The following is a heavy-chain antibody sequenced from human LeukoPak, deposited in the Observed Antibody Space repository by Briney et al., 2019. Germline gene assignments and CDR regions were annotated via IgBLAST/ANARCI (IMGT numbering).Heavy chain of an antibody. J-gene: IGHJ4*02. V-gene: IGHV3-7*03. CDR2: IKQDGSEK. Sequence: GGSLRLSCAASGFTFTNYWMTWVRQAPGKGLEWVANIKQDGSEKYYVDSVRGRFTISRDNAKNSLYLQMNSLRVEDTAMYYCARDKIVGATNFDYWGQGTLVTVSS. CDR3: ARDKIVGATNFDY. D-gene: IGHD1-26*01. CDR1: GFTFTNYW.